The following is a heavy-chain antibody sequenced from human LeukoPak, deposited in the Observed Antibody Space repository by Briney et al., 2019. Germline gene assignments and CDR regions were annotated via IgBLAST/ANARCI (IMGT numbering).Heavy chain of an antibody. CDR1: GFTFSSYS. D-gene: IGHD5-12*01. J-gene: IGHJ6*02. CDR2: ISSSSSYI. V-gene: IGHV3-21*01. CDR3: ARVGGYDPYYYYGMDV. Sequence: GGSLRLSCAASGFTFSSYSMSWVRQAPGKGLEWVSSISSSSSYIYYADSVKGRFTISRDNAKNSLYLQMNSLRAEDTAVYYCARVGGYDPYYYYGMDVWGQGTTVTVSS.